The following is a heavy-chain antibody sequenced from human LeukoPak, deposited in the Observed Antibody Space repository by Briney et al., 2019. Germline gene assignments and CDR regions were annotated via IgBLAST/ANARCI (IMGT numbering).Heavy chain of an antibody. CDR2: AVPVYATP. CDR1: GDTFTTYG. CDR3: ATVVRNYGLDSYYYLDV. V-gene: IGHV1-69*05. Sequence: SVKVSCKASGDTFTTYGLNWVRQAPGQGLEWMGGAVPVYATPNSAQKFQGRVTFTTDESRNTLYMELSSLRSEDTAVYYCATVVRNYGLDSYYYLDVWGSGTTVTVSS. D-gene: IGHD3-10*01. J-gene: IGHJ6*03.